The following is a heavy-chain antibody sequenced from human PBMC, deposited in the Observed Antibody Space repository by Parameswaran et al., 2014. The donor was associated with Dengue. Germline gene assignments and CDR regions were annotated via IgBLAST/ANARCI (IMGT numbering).Heavy chain of an antibody. V-gene: IGHV1-46*01. Sequence: WVRQAPGQGLEWMGIINPSGGSTSYAQKFQGRVTMTRDTPTSTVYMELSSLRSEDTAVYYCARDQPFFYDYVWGSLGMDVWGQGTTVTVSS. J-gene: IGHJ6*02. D-gene: IGHD3-16*01. CDR3: ARDQPFFYDYVWGSLGMDV. CDR2: INPSGGST.